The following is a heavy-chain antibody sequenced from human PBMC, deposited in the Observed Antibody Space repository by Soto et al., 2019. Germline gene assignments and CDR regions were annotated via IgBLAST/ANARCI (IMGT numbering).Heavy chain of an antibody. Sequence: SETLSLTCAVYGGSFSGYYWSWIRQPPGKGLEWIGEINHSGSTNYNPSLKSRVTISVDTSKNQFSLKLSSVTAADTAVYYCARLLTVTTDYFDYWGQGTLVTVSS. D-gene: IGHD4-4*01. CDR3: ARLLTVTTDYFDY. J-gene: IGHJ4*02. V-gene: IGHV4-34*01. CDR1: GGSFSGYY. CDR2: INHSGST.